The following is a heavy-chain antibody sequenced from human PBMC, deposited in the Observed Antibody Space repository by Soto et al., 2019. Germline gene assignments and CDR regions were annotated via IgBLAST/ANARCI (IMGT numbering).Heavy chain of an antibody. V-gene: IGHV1-8*01. D-gene: IGHD6-13*01. J-gene: IGHJ6*02. CDR3: ASRVYSSRWYSYCSYGMDV. CDR1: GYTFTSYD. Sequence: QVQLVQSGAEVKKPGASVKVSCKASGYTFTSYDINWVRQATGQGLEWMGWMNPNSGNTGYAQKFQGRVTMTRNTSLGTPYRELSSLRSEDTAVYYCASRVYSSRWYSYCSYGMDVWGQGATVTVSS. CDR2: MNPNSGNT.